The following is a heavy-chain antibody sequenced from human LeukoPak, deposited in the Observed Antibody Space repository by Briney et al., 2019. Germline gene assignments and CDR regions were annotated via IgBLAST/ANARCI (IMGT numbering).Heavy chain of an antibody. Sequence: SGGSLRLSCAASGFTFSRYGMHWVRQAPGKGLGWVAVIWYDGSIKYYADSVKGRFTISKDNSKNTLDLQMNSLRAEDTAVYYCAKADEMNMDYWGQGTLVTVSS. CDR2: IWYDGSIK. D-gene: IGHD2/OR15-2a*01. CDR3: AKADEMNMDY. CDR1: GFTFSRYG. V-gene: IGHV3-33*03. J-gene: IGHJ4*02.